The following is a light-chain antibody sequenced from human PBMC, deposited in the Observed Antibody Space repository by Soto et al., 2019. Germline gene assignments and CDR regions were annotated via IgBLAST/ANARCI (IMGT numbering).Light chain of an antibody. Sequence: EIVLTQSPVTLSLSPGERATLSCRASQSVSTSLDWYQQKPGQSPRLLIYDAAHRATGIPVRFSGGGSGTDFTHTITSLEPEDSAVYYCQQRSKWPLTFGGGTKVEMK. CDR3: QQRSKWPLT. CDR1: QSVSTS. J-gene: IGKJ4*01. V-gene: IGKV3-11*01. CDR2: DAA.